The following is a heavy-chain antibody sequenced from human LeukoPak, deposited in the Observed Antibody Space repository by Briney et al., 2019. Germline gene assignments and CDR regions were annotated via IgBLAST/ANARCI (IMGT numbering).Heavy chain of an antibody. J-gene: IGHJ4*02. Sequence: GGSLRLSCAVSGFPFSFYEMNWVRQAPGKGLEWVSNIASSGTTIYYADSVRGRSSISRDNAKSSLYLQMNSLRVEDTAVYYCALLAVASDFDYWGQGALVTVSS. D-gene: IGHD6-19*01. CDR2: IASSGTTI. CDR1: GFPFSFYE. CDR3: ALLAVASDFDY. V-gene: IGHV3-48*03.